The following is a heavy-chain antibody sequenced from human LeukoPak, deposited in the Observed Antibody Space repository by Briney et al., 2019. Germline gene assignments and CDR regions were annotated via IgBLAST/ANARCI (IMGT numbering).Heavy chain of an antibody. CDR1: GYSFTSYW. Sequence: GESLKISFKGSGYSFTSYWIGWVRQMPGKGLEWMGIIYPGDSDTRYSPSFRGHVAISADKSISTAYLQWSSLKASDTAMYYCARHGDCSSTSCLKAGFDPWGQGTLVTVSS. J-gene: IGHJ5*02. D-gene: IGHD2-2*01. CDR2: IYPGDSDT. V-gene: IGHV5-51*01. CDR3: ARHGDCSSTSCLKAGFDP.